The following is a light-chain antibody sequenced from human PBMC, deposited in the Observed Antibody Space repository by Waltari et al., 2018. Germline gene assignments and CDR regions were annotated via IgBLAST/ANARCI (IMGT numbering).Light chain of an antibody. CDR2: SAS. Sequence: DIQMTQSPSSLSASVGDSVTITCRASQSFSSSLAWHQQKPGKAPQLLIYSASSLQSGVPSRFSGSKSGTDFTLTISSLQPEDIASYYCQQYYSDPPTFGGGTKVEIK. V-gene: IGKV1-27*01. CDR1: QSFSSS. J-gene: IGKJ4*01. CDR3: QQYYSDPPT.